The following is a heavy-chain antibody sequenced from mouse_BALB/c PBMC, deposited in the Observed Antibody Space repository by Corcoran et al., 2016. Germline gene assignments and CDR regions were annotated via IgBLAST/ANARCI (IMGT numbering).Heavy chain of an antibody. CDR2: INPYNDGT. J-gene: IGHJ4*01. CDR3: ARLYPGIAMDY. V-gene: IGHV1S136*01. CDR1: VYTFTSYV. Sequence: EVQLQQSGPELVKPGASVKMSCKASVYTFTSYVMHWVKQKPGQGLEWIGYINPYNDGTKYNEKFKGKATLTSDKSSNTAYMELSSLTSEDSAVYYCARLYPGIAMDYWGQGTSVTVSS.